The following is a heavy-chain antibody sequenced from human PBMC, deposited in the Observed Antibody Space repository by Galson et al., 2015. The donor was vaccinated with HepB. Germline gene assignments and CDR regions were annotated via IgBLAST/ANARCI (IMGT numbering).Heavy chain of an antibody. CDR3: AREWDVLDYFAP. CDR1: GGTLSSDG. CDR2: IILFLGAP. D-gene: IGHD1-26*01. J-gene: IGHJ5*02. V-gene: IGHV1-69*04. Sequence: SVKVSCKASGGTLSSDGVTWVRQAPGQGLEWMGRIILFLGAPNYAQKFQGRITITADKPANTVYMELSSLTSDDTAVYYCAREWDVLDYFAPWGQGTLVIVSS.